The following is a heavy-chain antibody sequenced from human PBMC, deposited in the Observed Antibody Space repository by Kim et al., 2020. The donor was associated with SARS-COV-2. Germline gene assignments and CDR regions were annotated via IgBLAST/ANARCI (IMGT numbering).Heavy chain of an antibody. J-gene: IGHJ4*02. CDR2: ISSNCGST. D-gene: IGHD3-3*01. CDR1: GFTFSSYA. CDR3: VKHTTIMIFGVVIIGGFDY. Sequence: GGSLRLSCSASGFTFSSYAMHWVRQAPGKGMEYVSAISSNCGSTYYADSVMGRFTISRDNSKNTLYLQMSSLRAEDTAVYYCVKHTTIMIFGVVIIGGFDYWGQGTLVTVSS. V-gene: IGHV3-64D*06.